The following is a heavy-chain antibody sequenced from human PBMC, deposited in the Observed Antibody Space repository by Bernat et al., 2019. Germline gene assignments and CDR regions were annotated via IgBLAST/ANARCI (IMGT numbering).Heavy chain of an antibody. CDR2: ISYDGSNK. CDR3: ARTGGG. J-gene: IGHJ4*02. Sequence: QVQLVESGGGVVQPGRSLRLSCAASGFTFSSYAMHWVRQAPGKGLEWVAVISYDGSNKYYADSVKGRSTISRDNSKNTLYLQMNSLRAEDTAVYYCARTGGGWGQGTLVTVSS. D-gene: IGHD2-15*01. V-gene: IGHV3-30*01. CDR1: GFTFSSYA.